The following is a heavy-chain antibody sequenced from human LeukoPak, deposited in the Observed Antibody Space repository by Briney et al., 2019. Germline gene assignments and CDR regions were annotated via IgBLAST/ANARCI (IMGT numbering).Heavy chain of an antibody. Sequence: SETLSLTCAVYGGSFSGYYWSWIRQPPGKGLEWIGEINHSGSTNYNPPLKSRVTISVDTSKNQFSLKLSSVTAADPAVYYCARVPGYWGQGTLVTVSS. CDR3: ARVPGY. J-gene: IGHJ4*02. D-gene: IGHD7-27*01. CDR2: INHSGST. CDR1: GGSFSGYY. V-gene: IGHV4-34*01.